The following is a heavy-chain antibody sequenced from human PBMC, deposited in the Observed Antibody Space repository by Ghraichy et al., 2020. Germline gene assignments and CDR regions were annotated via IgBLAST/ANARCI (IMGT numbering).Heavy chain of an antibody. CDR3: AKALREGFGEGPIDY. Sequence: GGSLRLSCAASGFTFSSYGMHWVRQAPGKGLEWVAVISYDGSNKYYADSVKGRFTISRDNSKNTLYLQMNSLRAEDTAVYYCAKALREGFGEGPIDYWGQGTLVTVSS. V-gene: IGHV3-30*18. D-gene: IGHD3-10*01. J-gene: IGHJ4*02. CDR1: GFTFSSYG. CDR2: ISYDGSNK.